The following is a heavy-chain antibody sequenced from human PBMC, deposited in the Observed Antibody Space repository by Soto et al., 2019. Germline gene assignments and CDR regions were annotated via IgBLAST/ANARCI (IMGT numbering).Heavy chain of an antibody. D-gene: IGHD5-18*01. J-gene: IGHJ4*02. CDR3: ATSPDTALVYFDY. CDR2: IYPGDSDT. V-gene: IGHV5-51*01. CDR1: GYSFTSYW. Sequence: PGESLKFSCKGSGYSFTSYWIGWVRQMLGKGLEWMGIIYPGDSDTRYSPSFQGQVTISADKSISTAYLQWSSLKASDTAMYYCATSPDTALVYFDYWGQGTLVTVSS.